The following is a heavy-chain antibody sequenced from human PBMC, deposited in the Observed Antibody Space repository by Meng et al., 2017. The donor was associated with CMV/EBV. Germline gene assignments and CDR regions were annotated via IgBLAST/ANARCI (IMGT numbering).Heavy chain of an antibody. CDR3: AKIPAARFDY. D-gene: IGHD2-2*01. J-gene: IGHJ4*02. CDR1: GFTFLSDG. V-gene: IGHV3-30*02. Sequence: QVQLDEMGGGLVQPWGSLRRSCAASGFTFLSDGMHWVRQAPGKGMGWVAFIRYDGSNKYYADSVKGRFTISRDNSKNTLYLQMNSLRAEDTAVYYCAKIPAARFDYWGQGTLVTVSS. CDR2: IRYDGSNK.